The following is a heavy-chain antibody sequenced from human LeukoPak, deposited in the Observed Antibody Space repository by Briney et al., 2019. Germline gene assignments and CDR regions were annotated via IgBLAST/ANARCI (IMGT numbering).Heavy chain of an antibody. D-gene: IGHD6-13*01. V-gene: IGHV3-48*03. J-gene: IGHJ4*02. Sequence: GGSLRLSCAASGFTFSYFEMNWVRQAPGKGLEWLSYISLSGSTIYYADSVKGRFTISRDNAKSSLYLQMNSLRAEDTAVYYCAREDGYSSSWYSDYWGQGTLVTVSS. CDR2: ISLSGSTI. CDR1: GFTFSYFE. CDR3: AREDGYSSSWYSDY.